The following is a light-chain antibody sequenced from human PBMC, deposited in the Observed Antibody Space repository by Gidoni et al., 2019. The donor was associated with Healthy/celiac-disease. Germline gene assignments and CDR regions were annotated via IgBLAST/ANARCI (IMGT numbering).Light chain of an antibody. CDR3: QQYDNLPLT. V-gene: IGKV1-33*01. J-gene: IGKJ4*01. CDR2: DAS. CDR1: HDISNY. Sequence: IQMTQSPSSLSASVGDRVTITCPASHDISNYLNWYQQKPGKAPKLLIYDASKLETGVPSRFSGRGAGKDFTFTIRSLQPEDIATYYWQQYDNLPLTFGGGTKVEIK.